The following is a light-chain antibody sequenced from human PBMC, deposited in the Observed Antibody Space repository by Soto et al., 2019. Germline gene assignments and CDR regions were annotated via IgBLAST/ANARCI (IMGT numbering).Light chain of an antibody. CDR3: QQSYSTPTIT. CDR2: AAS. Sequence: DFQITQSPSSLSASVGDRVTITCRASQSISSYLNWYQQKPGKAPKLLIYAASSLQSGVPSRFSGSGSGTDFTLTISSLQPEDFATYYCQQSYSTPTITFGQGNDWRL. V-gene: IGKV1-39*01. CDR1: QSISSY. J-gene: IGKJ5*01.